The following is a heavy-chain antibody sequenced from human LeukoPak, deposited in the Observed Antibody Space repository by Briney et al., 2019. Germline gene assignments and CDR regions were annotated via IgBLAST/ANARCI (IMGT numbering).Heavy chain of an antibody. D-gene: IGHD6-13*01. CDR3: ARLGGMAAAGLDAFDI. J-gene: IGHJ3*02. Sequence: GGSLRLSCAASGFTFSSYWMSWVRQAPGKGLEWVANIKQGGSEKYYVDSVKGRFTISRDNAKNSLYLQMNSLRAEDTAVYYCARLGGMAAAGLDAFDIWGQGTMVTVSS. V-gene: IGHV3-7*01. CDR1: GFTFSSYW. CDR2: IKQGGSEK.